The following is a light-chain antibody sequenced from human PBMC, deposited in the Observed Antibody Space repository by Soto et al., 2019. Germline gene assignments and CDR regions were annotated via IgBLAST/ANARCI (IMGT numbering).Light chain of an antibody. J-gene: IGKJ1*01. CDR3: QQYNSYSRT. V-gene: IGKV1-5*03. CDR2: KAS. CDR1: QGIGNA. Sequence: IQMTQSPSSLSASVGDRVTISFRASQGIGNALGWYQQKPGKAPKLLIYKASSLESGVPSRFSGSGSGTEFTLTISSLQPDDFATYYCQQYNSYSRTFGQGTKVDIK.